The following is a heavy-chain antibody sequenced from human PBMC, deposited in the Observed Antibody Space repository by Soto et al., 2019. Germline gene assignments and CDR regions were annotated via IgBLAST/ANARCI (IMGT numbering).Heavy chain of an antibody. CDR2: LGTSGDT. CDR3: TRDRQIYRFYYYGMDV. D-gene: IGHD3-3*01. J-gene: IGHJ6*02. CDR1: GFSISSSD. V-gene: IGHV3-13*01. Sequence: EVQLVESGGGLVQPGGSLKLSCVASGFSISSSDIHWVRQVMGKGLEWVSTLGTSGDTFYSGSVKGRFTISREDAKNSFHLQMNNRRAEDSAVYYCTRDRQIYRFYYYGMDVWGQGTAVTVS.